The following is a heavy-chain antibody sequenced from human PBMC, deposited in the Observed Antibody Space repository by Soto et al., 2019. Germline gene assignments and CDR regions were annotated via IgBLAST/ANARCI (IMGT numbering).Heavy chain of an antibody. V-gene: IGHV3-30*18. J-gene: IGHJ3*02. CDR2: ISYDGSNK. D-gene: IGHD3-22*01. Sequence: QVQLVESGGGVVQPGRSLRLSCAASGFTFSSYGMHWVRQAPGKGLEWVAVISYDGSNKYYADSVKGRFTISRDNSKNTLYLQMNSLRAEDTAVYYCAKVLLITMIVYAFDIWGQGTMVTVSS. CDR3: AKVLLITMIVYAFDI. CDR1: GFTFSSYG.